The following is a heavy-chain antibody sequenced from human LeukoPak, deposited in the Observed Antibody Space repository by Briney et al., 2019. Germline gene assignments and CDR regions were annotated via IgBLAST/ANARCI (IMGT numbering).Heavy chain of an antibody. V-gene: IGHV3-30*18. D-gene: IGHD6-13*01. CDR2: ISYDGSNK. CDR1: GFTFSSYG. J-gene: IGHJ4*02. CDR3: AKHSSWYSFDY. Sequence: GGSLRLSCAASGFTFSSYGMHWVRQAPGKGLEWVAVISYDGSNKYYADSVKGRFTISRDNSKNTLYLQMNSLRAEDTAVYYCAKHSSWYSFDYWGQGTLVTVSS.